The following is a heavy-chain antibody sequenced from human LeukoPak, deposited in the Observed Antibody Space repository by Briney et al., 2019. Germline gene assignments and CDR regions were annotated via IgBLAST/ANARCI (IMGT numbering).Heavy chain of an antibody. D-gene: IGHD3-9*01. J-gene: IGHJ5*02. CDR1: GFTFSSYS. V-gene: IGHV3-21*01. CDR3: ARDILTGYYPYNWFDP. CDR2: ISSSSSYI. Sequence: PGGSLRLSCAASGFTFSSYSMNWVRQAPGKGLEWVSSISSSSSYIYYADSVKGRFTISRDNAKNSLYLQMSSLRAEDTAVYYCARDILTGYYPYNWFDPWGQGTLVTVSS.